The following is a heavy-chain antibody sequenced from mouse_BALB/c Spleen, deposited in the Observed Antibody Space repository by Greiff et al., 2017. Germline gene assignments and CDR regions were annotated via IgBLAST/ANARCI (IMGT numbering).Heavy chain of an antibody. Sequence: EVMLVESGGGLVKPGGSLKLSCAASGFAFSSYDMSWVRQTPEKRLEWVAYISSGGGSTYYPDTVKGRFTISRDNAKNTLYLQMSSLKSEDTAMYYCASPFADWGQGTLVTVSA. CDR3: ASPFAD. CDR1: GFAFSSYD. J-gene: IGHJ3*01. V-gene: IGHV5-12-1*01. CDR2: ISSGGGST.